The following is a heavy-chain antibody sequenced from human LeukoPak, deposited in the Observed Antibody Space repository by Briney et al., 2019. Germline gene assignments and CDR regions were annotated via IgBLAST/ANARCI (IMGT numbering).Heavy chain of an antibody. Sequence: GGSLRLSCSASGFTFSRYAMHWVRQAPGKGLEYVSAISSNGGSTYYADSVKGRFTISRDNSRNTLHLQMSSLRVEDTAVYYCARGLSHTYYYGSGRNWFDPWGQGTLVTVSS. CDR1: GFTFSRYA. V-gene: IGHV3-64D*06. J-gene: IGHJ5*02. CDR3: ARGLSHTYYYGSGRNWFDP. CDR2: ISSNGGST. D-gene: IGHD3-10*01.